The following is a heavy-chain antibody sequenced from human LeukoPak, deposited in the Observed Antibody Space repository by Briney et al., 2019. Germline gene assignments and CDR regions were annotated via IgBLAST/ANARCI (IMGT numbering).Heavy chain of an antibody. CDR3: ARDQLRYYGSNNYYSDMDF. CDR1: GYTFTSYA. Sequence: ASVTVSCKASGYTFTSYAIAWVRQAPGQGLEWMGWISAYNGGTNYAQKFRGRVTMTTDTSTNTGYMELRSLRSDDTAVYSCARDQLRYYGSNNYYSDMDFWGQGTTVTVSS. CDR2: ISAYNGGT. V-gene: IGHV1-18*01. D-gene: IGHD3-10*01. J-gene: IGHJ6*02.